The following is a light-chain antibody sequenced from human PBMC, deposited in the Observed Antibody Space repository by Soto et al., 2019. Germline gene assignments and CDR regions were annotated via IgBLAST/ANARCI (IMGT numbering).Light chain of an antibody. CDR3: HQYGSSPYT. Sequence: EIVLTQSPATLSLSPGERATLSCRASQSVSSNFLTWYQQKPGQAPRLLIYGASSRASGIPDRFSGSGSGTDFTLTISRLEPEDFAVYYCHQYGSSPYTFGQGTKLEIK. V-gene: IGKV3-20*01. CDR1: QSVSSNF. J-gene: IGKJ2*01. CDR2: GAS.